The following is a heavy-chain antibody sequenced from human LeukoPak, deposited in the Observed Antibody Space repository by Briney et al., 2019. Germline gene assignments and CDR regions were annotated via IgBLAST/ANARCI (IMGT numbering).Heavy chain of an antibody. CDR2: ISGSGGST. CDR1: GFTFSSYA. CDR3: AKVYGSGSYQDY. D-gene: IGHD3-10*01. Sequence: PGGSLRLSCAASGFTFSSYAMGWVRQAPGKGLEWVSAISGSGGSTYYADSVKGRFTISRDNSKNTLYLQMNSLRAEDTAVYYCAKVYGSGSYQDYWGQGTLVTVSS. J-gene: IGHJ4*02. V-gene: IGHV3-23*01.